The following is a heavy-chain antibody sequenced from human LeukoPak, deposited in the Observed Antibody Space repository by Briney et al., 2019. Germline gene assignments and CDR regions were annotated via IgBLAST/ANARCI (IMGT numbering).Heavy chain of an antibody. CDR2: INHSGST. CDR3: ARGEYYDSSGYL. D-gene: IGHD3-22*01. J-gene: IGHJ5*02. CDR1: GGSFSGYY. V-gene: IGHV4-34*01. Sequence: SETLSLTCAVYGGSFSGYYWSWIRQPPGKGLEWIGEINHSGSTNYNPPLKSRVTISVDTSKNQFSLKLSSVTAADTAVYYCARGEYYDSSGYLWGQGTLVTVSS.